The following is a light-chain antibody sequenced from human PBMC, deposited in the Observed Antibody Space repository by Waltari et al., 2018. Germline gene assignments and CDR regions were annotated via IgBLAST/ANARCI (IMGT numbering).Light chain of an antibody. CDR1: QSVYGF. J-gene: IGKJ4*01. CDR2: DSS. Sequence: EIALTQSPATPSLFPGERAHLSCRGSQSVYGFLAWHQQKPGQAPRLRIYDSSRMSTGIPARFSGSGSGTDFTLTISSLQPEDFAIYYCQQRSSWALTFGQGTKVEIK. CDR3: QQRSSWALT. V-gene: IGKV3-11*01.